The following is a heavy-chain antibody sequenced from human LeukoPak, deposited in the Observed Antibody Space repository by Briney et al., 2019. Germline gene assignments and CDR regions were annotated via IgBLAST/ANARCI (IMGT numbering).Heavy chain of an antibody. D-gene: IGHD6-19*01. CDR3: AKDLSPGYSSGPSLFDY. CDR1: GFTFSRYW. Sequence: GGSLRLSCAASGFTFSRYWMHWVRQAPGKGLVWVSLISSDGSTTSYADSVKGRFTISRENAKNTLYLQMNSLRAEDTAVYYCAKDLSPGYSSGPSLFDYWGQGTLDTVSS. CDR2: ISSDGSTT. V-gene: IGHV3-74*01. J-gene: IGHJ4*02.